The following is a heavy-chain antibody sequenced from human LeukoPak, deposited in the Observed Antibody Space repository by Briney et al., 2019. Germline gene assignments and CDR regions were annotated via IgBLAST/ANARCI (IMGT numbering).Heavy chain of an antibody. D-gene: IGHD3-10*01. CDR1: GGSISSYY. Sequence: SETLSLTCTVSGGSISSYYWSWIRQPPGKGLEWIGYIYYSGSTNYNPSLKSRVTISVDTSKNQFSLKLSSVTAADTAVYYCARGGGSGSYYFLYYYYGMDVWGQGTTVTVSS. V-gene: IGHV4-59*01. J-gene: IGHJ6*02. CDR2: IYYSGST. CDR3: ARGGGSGSYYFLYYYYGMDV.